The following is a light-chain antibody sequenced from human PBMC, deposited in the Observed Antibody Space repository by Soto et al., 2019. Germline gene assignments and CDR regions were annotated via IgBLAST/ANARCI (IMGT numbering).Light chain of an antibody. J-gene: IGKJ2*02. CDR3: QQYGSSPGT. V-gene: IGKV3-20*01. Sequence: EIVLTQSPGTLSLSPGERATLSCRASQSVSSSYLAWYQQKPDQAPSLLIYGGSSRATGIPDRFSGSGSGTDFTLTISRLEPEDFAVYYCQQYGSSPGTFGQGTKLEIK. CDR2: GGS. CDR1: QSVSSSY.